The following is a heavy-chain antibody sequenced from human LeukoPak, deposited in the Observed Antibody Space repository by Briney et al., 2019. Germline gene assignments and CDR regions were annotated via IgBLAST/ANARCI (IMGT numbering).Heavy chain of an antibody. V-gene: IGHV1-24*01. CDR3: ATDSVGATGAFDY. CDR1: GYTLTGYS. CDR2: FDPEDGET. J-gene: IGHJ4*02. D-gene: IGHD1-26*01. Sequence: ASVKVSCKASGYTLTGYSIHWVRQAPGKGLEWMGGFDPEDGETIYAQKFQGRVTMTEDTSTDTAYMELSSLRSEDTAVYYCATDSVGATGAFDYWGQGTLVTVSS.